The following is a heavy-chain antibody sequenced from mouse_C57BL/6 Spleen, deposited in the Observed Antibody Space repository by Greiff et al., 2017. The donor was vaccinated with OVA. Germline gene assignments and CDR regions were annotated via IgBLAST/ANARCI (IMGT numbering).Heavy chain of an antibody. Sequence: QVQLQQSGAELVRPGASVTLSCKASGYTFTDYEMHWVKQTPVHGLEWIGAIDPETGGTAYNQKFKGKAILTADKSSSTAYMELRSLTSEDSAVYYCTRAGFTTVVATRYFDVWGTGTTVTVSS. CDR1: GYTFTDYE. D-gene: IGHD1-1*01. CDR2: IDPETGGT. V-gene: IGHV1-15*01. J-gene: IGHJ1*03. CDR3: TRAGFTTVVATRYFDV.